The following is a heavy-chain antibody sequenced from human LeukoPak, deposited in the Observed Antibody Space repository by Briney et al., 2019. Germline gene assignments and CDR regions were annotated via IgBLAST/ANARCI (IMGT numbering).Heavy chain of an antibody. CDR3: ARVRGGYSGYDPFDY. V-gene: IGHV1-2*02. CDR2: INPNSGGT. J-gene: IGHJ4*02. CDR1: GYTFTGYY. Sequence: ASVKVSCKASGYTFTGYYMHWVRPAPGQGLEWMGWINPNSGGTNYAQKFQGRVTMTRDTSISTAYMELSRLRSDDTAVYYCARVRGGYSGYDPFDYWGQGTLVTVSS. D-gene: IGHD5-12*01.